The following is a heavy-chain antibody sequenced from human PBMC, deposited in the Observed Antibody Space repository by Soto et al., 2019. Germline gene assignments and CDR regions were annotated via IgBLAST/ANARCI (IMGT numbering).Heavy chain of an antibody. Sequence: SETLSLTCAVYGGSFSGYYWSWIRQPPGKGLEWIGEINHSGSTNYNPSLKSRVTISVDTSKNQFSLRLSSVTAADTAVYYCARGPTYDYIWGSYRYREFDYWGQGTLVTVSS. D-gene: IGHD3-16*02. CDR1: GGSFSGYY. CDR3: ARGPTYDYIWGSYRYREFDY. V-gene: IGHV4-34*01. CDR2: INHSGST. J-gene: IGHJ4*02.